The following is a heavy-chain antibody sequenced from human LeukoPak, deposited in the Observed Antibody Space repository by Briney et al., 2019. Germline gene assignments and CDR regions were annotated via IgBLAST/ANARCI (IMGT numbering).Heavy chain of an antibody. D-gene: IGHD3-16*02. Sequence: PSETLSLTCAVYGGSFSGYYWSWIRQPPEKGLEWIGEINHSGSTNYNPSLKSRVTISVDTSKNQFSLKLSSVTAADTAVYYCARGGNDYAWGSYRPDDAFDIWGQGTMVTVSS. J-gene: IGHJ3*02. CDR2: INHSGST. CDR1: GGSFSGYY. V-gene: IGHV4-34*01. CDR3: ARGGNDYAWGSYRPDDAFDI.